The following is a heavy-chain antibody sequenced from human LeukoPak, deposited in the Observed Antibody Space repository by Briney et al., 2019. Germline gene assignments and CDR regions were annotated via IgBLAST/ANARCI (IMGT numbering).Heavy chain of an antibody. CDR3: GRGGPIGLLPFYY. CDR1: GDSISGYY. Sequence: PSETLSLTCSVSGDSISGYYWSWIRQPPGKGLEWIGYIYSSGSTKYNPSLTSRVTISVDTSKNQFSLKLTSVTAADTAVYYCGRGGPIGLLPFYYWGQGTLFTVSS. CDR2: IYSSGST. J-gene: IGHJ4*02. D-gene: IGHD2-15*01. V-gene: IGHV4-59*01.